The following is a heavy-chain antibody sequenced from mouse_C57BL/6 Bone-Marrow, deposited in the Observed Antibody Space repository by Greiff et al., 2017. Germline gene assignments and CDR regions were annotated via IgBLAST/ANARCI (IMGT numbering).Heavy chain of an antibody. V-gene: IGHV1-81*01. D-gene: IGHD4-1*01. Sequence: VQLQQSGAELARPGASVKLSCKASGYTFTSYGISWVKQRTGQGLEWIGEIYPRSGNTYYNEKFKGKATLTADKSSSTAYMELRSLTSEDSAVXFCARSRGNLDSWFAYWGQGTLVTVSA. CDR3: ARSRGNLDSWFAY. CDR2: IYPRSGNT. CDR1: GYTFTSYG. J-gene: IGHJ3*01.